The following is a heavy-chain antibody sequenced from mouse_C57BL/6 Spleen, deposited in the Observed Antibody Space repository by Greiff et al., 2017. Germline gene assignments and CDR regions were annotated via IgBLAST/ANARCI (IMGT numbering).Heavy chain of an antibody. CDR3: ARVDYDYGGSYAMDY. CDR1: GFTFSDYY. V-gene: IGHV5-16*01. CDR2: INYDGSST. D-gene: IGHD2-4*01. Sequence: DVKLVESEGGLVQPGSSMKLSCTASGFTFSDYYMAWVRQVPEKGLEWVANINYDGSSTYYLDSLKSRFIISRDNAKNILYLQMSSLKSEDTATYYCARVDYDYGGSYAMDYWGQGTSVTVSS. J-gene: IGHJ4*01.